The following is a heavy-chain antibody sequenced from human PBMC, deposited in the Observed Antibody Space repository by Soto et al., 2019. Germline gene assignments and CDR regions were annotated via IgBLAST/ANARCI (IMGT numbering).Heavy chain of an antibody. V-gene: IGHV5-10-1*01. D-gene: IGHD2-2*02. CDR1: GYSFTSYW. CDR2: IDPSDSYT. CDR3: ARYCSSTSCYTGFYYYGMDV. Sequence: GESLKISCKGSGYSFTSYWISWVRQMPGKGLEWMGRIDPSDSYTNYSPSFQGHVTISADKSISTAYLQWSSLKASDTAMYYCARYCSSTSCYTGFYYYGMDVWGQGTTVTVSS. J-gene: IGHJ6*02.